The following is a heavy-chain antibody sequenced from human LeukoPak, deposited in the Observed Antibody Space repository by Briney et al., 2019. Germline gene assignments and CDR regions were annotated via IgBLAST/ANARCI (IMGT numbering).Heavy chain of an antibody. CDR1: GGSFSGYY. Sequence: SGTLSLTCAVYGGSFSGYYWSWIRQPPGKGLEWIGEINHSGSTNYNPSLKSRITISVDTSKNQFSLKLSSVTAADTAVYYCASSDYGAYNWFDPWGQGTLVTVSS. J-gene: IGHJ5*02. V-gene: IGHV4-34*01. CDR3: ASSDYGAYNWFDP. CDR2: INHSGST. D-gene: IGHD4-17*01.